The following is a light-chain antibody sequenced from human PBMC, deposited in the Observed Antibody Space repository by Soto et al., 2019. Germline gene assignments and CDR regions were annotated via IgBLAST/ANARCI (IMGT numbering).Light chain of an antibody. J-gene: IGKJ2*01. CDR3: QQSYRTPHT. V-gene: IGKV1-39*01. CDR2: AAS. Sequence: DIPMTQSPSSLSASVGDRVTISCRASQGVSNYLIWYQQRQGRAPKLLIYAASNLVSGVPSRFSGSGSGTNFTLTISSLQPEYFATYYCQQSYRTPHTFGQGTKLETK. CDR1: QGVSNY.